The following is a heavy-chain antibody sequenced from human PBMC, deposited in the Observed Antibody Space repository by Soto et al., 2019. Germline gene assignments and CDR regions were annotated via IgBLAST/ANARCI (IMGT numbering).Heavy chain of an antibody. CDR1: GFTFSSYG. D-gene: IGHD2-21*01. CDR3: AKEGTIKRSYYFDF. J-gene: IGHJ4*02. V-gene: IGHV3-30*18. Sequence: QVQLVESGGGVVQPGRSPRLSCAASGFTFSSYGMQWVRQAPGKGLEWVAVISHDGRVQYYADSVKGRFTISRDNSKDTLSLQMNSLRAEDTAVYYCAKEGTIKRSYYFDFWGQGTPVTVSS. CDR2: ISHDGRVQ.